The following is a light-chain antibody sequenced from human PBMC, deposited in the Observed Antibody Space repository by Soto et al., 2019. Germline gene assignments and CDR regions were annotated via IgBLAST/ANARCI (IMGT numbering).Light chain of an antibody. Sequence: DIQMTQSPSSLSASVGDRVTITCRASQSIADYLNWYQQKVGKAPKLLIYAASTLQSGVSSSFSASGSGTDFTLTINRLQPEDFATYCCQQAYTTPQTFGKGTKLEIK. CDR1: QSIADY. CDR3: QQAYTTPQT. CDR2: AAS. J-gene: IGKJ2*01. V-gene: IGKV1-39*01.